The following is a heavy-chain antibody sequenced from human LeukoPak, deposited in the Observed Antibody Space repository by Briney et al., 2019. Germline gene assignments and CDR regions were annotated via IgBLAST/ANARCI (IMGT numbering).Heavy chain of an antibody. CDR3: AKVTGSGSYSAYYYYGMDV. Sequence: PGGSLRLSCAASVFPFSLSAIQWVRQAPGKGLERVSPISHDGTNIYYADSVMGRFSISRDNSKNTLYLQMNSLRAEDTAVYYCAKVTGSGSYSAYYYYGMDVWGQGTTVTVSS. CDR1: VFPFSLSA. D-gene: IGHD3-10*01. V-gene: IGHV3-30-3*01. J-gene: IGHJ6*02. CDR2: ISHDGTNI.